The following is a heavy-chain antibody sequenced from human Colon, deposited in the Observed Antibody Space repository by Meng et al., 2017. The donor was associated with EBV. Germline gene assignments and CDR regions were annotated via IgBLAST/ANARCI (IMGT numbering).Heavy chain of an antibody. Sequence: LQESGQGLLKPYQTLSPTCTVSGGSVSSGGYYWTWIRQHPGKGLEWFGHIYYSGSTFYNPSLKRRVIISIDTSKNQFSLNLRSVTAADTAVYYCARVSSGWDYFDYWGQGTLVTVS. CDR3: ARVSSGWDYFDY. CDR1: GGSVSSGGYY. D-gene: IGHD6-19*01. V-gene: IGHV4-31*03. J-gene: IGHJ4*02. CDR2: IYYSGST.